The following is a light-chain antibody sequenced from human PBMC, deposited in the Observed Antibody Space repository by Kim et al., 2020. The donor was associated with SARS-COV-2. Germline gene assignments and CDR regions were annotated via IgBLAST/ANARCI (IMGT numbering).Light chain of an antibody. V-gene: IGLV2-11*01. CDR2: DVS. CDR3: CSYAGTYTWV. CDR1: SSDVGGYNS. J-gene: IGLJ3*02. Sequence: QSALTQPRSVSGSPGQSVTISCTGTSSDVGGYNSVSWYQHHPGKAPKVMIHDVSRRPSGVPDRFSGSKSGNTASLTISGLQAEDEADYYCCSYAGTYTWVFGGGTQLTVL.